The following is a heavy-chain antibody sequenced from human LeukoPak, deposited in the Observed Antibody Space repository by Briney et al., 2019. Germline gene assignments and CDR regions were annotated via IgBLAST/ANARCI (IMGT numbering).Heavy chain of an antibody. CDR3: AKAAGSYSGALDY. D-gene: IGHD5-12*01. V-gene: IGHV3-30*18. CDR1: GFTFSSYG. Sequence: GPLRLSCAASGFTFSSYGMHWVRQAPGKGLEWVAVISYDGSNKYYADSVKGRFTISRDNSKNTLYLQMNSLRAEDTAVYYCAKAAGSYSGALDYWGQGTLVTVSS. CDR2: ISYDGSNK. J-gene: IGHJ4*02.